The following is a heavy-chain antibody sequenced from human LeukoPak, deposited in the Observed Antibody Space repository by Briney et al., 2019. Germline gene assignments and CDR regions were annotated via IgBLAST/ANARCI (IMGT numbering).Heavy chain of an antibody. J-gene: IGHJ6*03. Sequence: KPSETLSLTCTVSGGSISSYYWSWIRQPAGKGLEWIGRIYTSGSTNYNPSLKSRVTISVDKSKNQFSLKLSSVTAADTAVYYCARDLSSSSSWYGNHYYYYYMDVWGKGTTVTVSS. D-gene: IGHD6-13*01. V-gene: IGHV4-4*07. CDR3: ARDLSSSSSWYGNHYYYYYMDV. CDR2: IYTSGST. CDR1: GGSISSYY.